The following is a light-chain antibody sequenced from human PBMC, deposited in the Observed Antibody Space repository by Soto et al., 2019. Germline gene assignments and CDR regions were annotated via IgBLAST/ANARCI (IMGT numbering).Light chain of an antibody. CDR1: ISNIATNP. CDR3: ATWDDSLNGPV. V-gene: IGLV1-44*01. CDR2: NNY. J-gene: IGLJ2*01. Sequence: QAVVTQPPSASGTPGQRVIISCSGSISNIATNPVNWYQQLPGTAPKLLIYNNYQRPSGVPDRFSASKSGTSASLVISGLHSEDEADYYCATWDDSLNGPVFGGGTQLTVL.